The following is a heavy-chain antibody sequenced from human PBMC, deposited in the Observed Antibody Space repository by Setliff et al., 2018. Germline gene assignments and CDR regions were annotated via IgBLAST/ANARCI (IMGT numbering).Heavy chain of an antibody. CDR3: ARENYYVSSGYYYGVDY. CDR2: TYASGAT. Sequence: PGGSLRLSCAASGFVVSNNELSWVRQAPEKGLEWVSVTYASGATNYADSVKGRFTISRDDSKNTLYLQMNSLRAEDTAVYYCARENYYVSSGYYYGVDYWGQGTLVTVSS. V-gene: IGHV3-53*01. D-gene: IGHD3-22*01. CDR1: GFVVSNNE. J-gene: IGHJ4*02.